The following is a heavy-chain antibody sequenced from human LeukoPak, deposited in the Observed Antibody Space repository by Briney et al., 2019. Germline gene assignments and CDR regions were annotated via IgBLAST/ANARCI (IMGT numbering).Heavy chain of an antibody. V-gene: IGHV4-4*07. Sequence: SETLSLTCIVSGGSISSYYWSWIRQPAGKGLEWIGRIYTSGSTNYNPSLKSRVTISVDTSKNQFSLKLSSVTAADTAVYYCARRKGYVGWFDPWGQGTLVTVSS. CDR3: ARRKGYVGWFDP. J-gene: IGHJ5*02. D-gene: IGHD1-1*01. CDR1: GGSISSYY. CDR2: IYTSGST.